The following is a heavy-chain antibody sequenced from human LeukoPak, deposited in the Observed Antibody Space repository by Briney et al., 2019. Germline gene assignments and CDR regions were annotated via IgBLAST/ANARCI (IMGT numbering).Heavy chain of an antibody. Sequence: GGSLRLSCAASGFTFSSYAMSWVRQAPGKGLEWVSVISGSGGSTYYADSVKGRFTISRDNSKNTLYLQMNSLRAEDTAVYYCAKGGVVPAARDRFDPWGQGTLVTVSS. V-gene: IGHV3-23*01. J-gene: IGHJ5*02. D-gene: IGHD2-2*01. CDR2: ISGSGGST. CDR3: AKGGVVPAARDRFDP. CDR1: GFTFSSYA.